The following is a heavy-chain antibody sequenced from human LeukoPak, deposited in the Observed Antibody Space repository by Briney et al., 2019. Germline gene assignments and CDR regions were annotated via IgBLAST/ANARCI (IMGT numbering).Heavy chain of an antibody. D-gene: IGHD2-15*01. J-gene: IGHJ5*02. CDR1: GYAFTSNG. CDR3: ARDLGYCSLGYGLGTCNRYWFDP. Sequence: GASAKVSCKASGYAFTSNGISWVRQAPGQGPEWMGWTKNGNTNYAQKFRGRVTMTTDTSTTTAYMELRSLTSDDTAVYYCARDLGYCSLGYGLGTCNRYWFDPWGRGTPVIVSS. V-gene: IGHV1-18*04. CDR2: TKNGNT.